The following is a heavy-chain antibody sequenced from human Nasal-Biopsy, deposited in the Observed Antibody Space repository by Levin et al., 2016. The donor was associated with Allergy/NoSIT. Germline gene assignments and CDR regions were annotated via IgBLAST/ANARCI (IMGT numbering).Heavy chain of an antibody. J-gene: IGHJ6*02. CDR1: GFIFSDYG. CDR2: IDTYNGDT. V-gene: IGHV1-18*01. CDR3: GRQSGSGKSEALGYLFYFGMDV. Sequence: ASVKVSCKASGFIFSDYGISWVRQAPGQGLEWMGWIDTYNGDTNSAQKFQGRVTMTTDTSANTAYMELRSLTSDDTAVYYCGRQSGSGKSEALGYLFYFGMDVWGPGTTVTVSS. D-gene: IGHD3-10*01.